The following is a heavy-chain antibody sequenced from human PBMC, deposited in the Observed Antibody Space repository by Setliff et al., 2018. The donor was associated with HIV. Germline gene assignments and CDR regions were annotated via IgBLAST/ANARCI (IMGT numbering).Heavy chain of an antibody. D-gene: IGHD1-26*01. Sequence: GESLKISCKGSGYSFTSYWISWVRQMPGKGREWMGRIDPSDSYTNYSPSFQGHVTISADKSISTAYLQWSSLKASDTAMYYCARHQEWELLFGYWGQGTLVTVSS. CDR2: IDPSDSYT. CDR1: GYSFTSYW. CDR3: ARHQEWELLFGY. V-gene: IGHV5-10-1*01. J-gene: IGHJ4*02.